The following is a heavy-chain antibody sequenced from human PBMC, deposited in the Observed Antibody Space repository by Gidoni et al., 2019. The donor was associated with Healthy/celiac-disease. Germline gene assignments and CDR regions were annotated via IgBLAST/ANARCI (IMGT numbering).Heavy chain of an antibody. CDR2: IYYSGST. Sequence: QVQLQASCPGLVKPSQTLSLTCTVSGGSISSGEYYWSWIRQPPGKGLEWIGYIYYSGSTYYNPSLKSRVTISVDTSKNQFSLKLSSVTAADTAVYYCARDYYDSRGQIDYWGQGTLVTVSS. CDR3: ARDYYDSRGQIDY. CDR1: GGSISSGEYY. D-gene: IGHD3-22*01. V-gene: IGHV4-30-4*01. J-gene: IGHJ4*02.